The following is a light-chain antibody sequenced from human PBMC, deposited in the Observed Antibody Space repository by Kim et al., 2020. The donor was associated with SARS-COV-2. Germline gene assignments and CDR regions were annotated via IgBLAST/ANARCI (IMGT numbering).Light chain of an antibody. Sequence: HSVTISCTGTSSDVGVSNYVSWYQQHPGKAPKLMIFDVSKRPSGVPDRFSGSKSGNTASLTISGLQAEDEGDYYCCSYAGSYTLVFGGGTQLTVL. CDR2: DVS. V-gene: IGLV2-11*03. J-gene: IGLJ2*01. CDR3: CSYAGSYTLV. CDR1: SSDVGVSNY.